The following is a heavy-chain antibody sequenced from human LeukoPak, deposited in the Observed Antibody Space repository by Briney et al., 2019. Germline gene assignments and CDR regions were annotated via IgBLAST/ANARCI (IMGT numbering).Heavy chain of an antibody. Sequence: SKTLSLTCAVYGESFSGYYWHWIHQPPGKGLEWIGEINHSGTTNYNPSLKSRVTLSVDTSKNQFSLKLTSVSAADTAVYYCARGLIRQSAFDIWGQGTMVTVSS. J-gene: IGHJ3*02. D-gene: IGHD2-8*01. CDR2: INHSGTT. CDR1: GESFSGYY. V-gene: IGHV4-34*01. CDR3: ARGLIRQSAFDI.